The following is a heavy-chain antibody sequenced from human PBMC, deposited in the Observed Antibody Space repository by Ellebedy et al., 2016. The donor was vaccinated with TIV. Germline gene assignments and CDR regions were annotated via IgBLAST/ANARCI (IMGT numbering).Heavy chain of an antibody. D-gene: IGHD6-19*01. J-gene: IGHJ4*02. V-gene: IGHV5-51*01. Sequence: GESLKISCKVSGYSFTSYWIGWVRQMPGKGLEWMGIIYPGDSDTRYSPSFQGQVTISADKSISTAYLQWSSLKASDTAMYYCASSITTHGAYSSGWDFWGQGTLVTVSS. CDR1: GYSFTSYW. CDR2: IYPGDSDT. CDR3: ASSITTHGAYSSGWDF.